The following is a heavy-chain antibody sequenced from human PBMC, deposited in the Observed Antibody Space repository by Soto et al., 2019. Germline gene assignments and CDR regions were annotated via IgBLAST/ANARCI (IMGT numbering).Heavy chain of an antibody. Sequence: SFKVSGKASGGTFSSYAISWVRQAPGQGLEWMGGIIPIFGTANYAQKFQGRVTITADECTSTAYVELSSRRSEDTGVYYCARSSGDTAMVGPNNWFDPWGQGTLVTVSS. D-gene: IGHD5-18*01. CDR2: IIPIFGTA. CDR3: ARSSGDTAMVGPNNWFDP. V-gene: IGHV1-69*13. CDR1: GGTFSSYA. J-gene: IGHJ5*02.